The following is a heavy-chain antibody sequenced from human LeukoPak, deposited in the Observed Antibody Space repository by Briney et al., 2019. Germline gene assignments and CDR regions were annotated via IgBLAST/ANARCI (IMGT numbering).Heavy chain of an antibody. V-gene: IGHV4-59*08. Sequence: SETLSLTCTVSGGSISSYYWSWIRQPPGKGLEWIGYIYYSGSTNYNPSLKSRVTISVDTSKNQFSLKLSSVTAADTAVYYCAARGRAPRYYYYMDVWGKGTTVTVSS. CDR3: AARGRAPRYYYYMDV. CDR2: IYYSGST. CDR1: GGSISSYY. J-gene: IGHJ6*03.